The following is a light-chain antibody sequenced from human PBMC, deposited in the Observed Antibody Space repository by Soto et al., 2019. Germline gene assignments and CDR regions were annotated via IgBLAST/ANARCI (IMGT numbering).Light chain of an antibody. CDR3: QHRNNWPLT. Sequence: EVVLTQSPDTLSLSPGERATLSCRASQDVGKFLVWYQQKPGLSPSLVIYETSKRATDIPDRFSGSGSGTDFTLTINHLEPEDVGVYYCQHRNNWPLTFGGGTKVELK. J-gene: IGKJ4*01. V-gene: IGKV3-11*01. CDR1: QDVGKF. CDR2: ETS.